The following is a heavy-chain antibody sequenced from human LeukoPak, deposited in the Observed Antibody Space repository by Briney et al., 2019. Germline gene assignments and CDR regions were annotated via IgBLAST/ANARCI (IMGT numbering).Heavy chain of an antibody. CDR1: GYTFTGHY. CDR2: INPNSGGT. Sequence: ASVKVSCKASGYTFTGHYLHWVRQAPGQGLEWMGWINPNSGGTKYAQNFQGRVTMTRDTSISTAYMEPSRLRSDDTAVYYCARRAVEYNWNDFDYWGQGTLVTVSS. D-gene: IGHD1-1*01. CDR3: ARRAVEYNWNDFDY. J-gene: IGHJ4*02. V-gene: IGHV1-2*02.